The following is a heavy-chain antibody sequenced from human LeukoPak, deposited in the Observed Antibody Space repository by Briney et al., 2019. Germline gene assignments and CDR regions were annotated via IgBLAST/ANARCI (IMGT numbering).Heavy chain of an antibody. D-gene: IGHD3-22*01. CDR2: IYYSGST. Sequence: PSETLSLTCTVAGGSISSYYWSWIRQPPGKGLEWIGYIYYSGSTNYNPSLKSRVTVSVDTSKNQFSLKLSSVTAADTAVYYCARDRYYDSSGDASDICGQGTMVTVSS. CDR1: GGSISSYY. CDR3: ARDRYYDSSGDASDI. V-gene: IGHV4-59*01. J-gene: IGHJ3*02.